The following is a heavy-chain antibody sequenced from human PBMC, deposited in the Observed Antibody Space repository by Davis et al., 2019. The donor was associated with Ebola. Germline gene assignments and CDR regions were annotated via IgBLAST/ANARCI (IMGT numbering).Heavy chain of an antibody. CDR2: IIPIFGTA. J-gene: IGHJ3*02. D-gene: IGHD4-17*01. CDR3: ARDLYGDYPRDSGAFDI. Sequence: SVKVSCKASGGTFSSYAISWVRQAPGQGLEWMGGIIPIFGTANYAQKFQGRVTITADESTSTAYMELSSLRSEDTAVYYCARDLYGDYPRDSGAFDIWGQGTMVTVSS. V-gene: IGHV1-69*13. CDR1: GGTFSSYA.